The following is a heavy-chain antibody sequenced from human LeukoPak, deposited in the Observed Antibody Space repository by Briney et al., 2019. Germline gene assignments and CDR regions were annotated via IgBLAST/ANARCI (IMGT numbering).Heavy chain of an antibody. CDR3: AKEGRHCSSTSCYTGYFDY. D-gene: IGHD2-2*02. CDR1: GGSISSGTYY. J-gene: IGHJ4*02. CDR2: VYTSGST. V-gene: IGHV4-61*09. Sequence: SETLSLTCTVPGGSISSGTYYWSWIRQPAGKGLECIGHVYTSGSTNYNPSLRSRVTISVDTSKNQFSLKLTSVTAADTAVYYCAKEGRHCSSTSCYTGYFDYWGQGTLVTVSS.